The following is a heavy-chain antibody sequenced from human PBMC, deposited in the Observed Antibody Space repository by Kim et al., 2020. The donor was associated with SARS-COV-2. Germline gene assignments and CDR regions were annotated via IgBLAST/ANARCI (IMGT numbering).Heavy chain of an antibody. Sequence: VESLKISCQAFGYSFSGFWIGWVRQMPGKGLEWLGLIFPGDSDTRYSPSFQGQVTISVDKSITTAYLQWSSLKASDTAMYYCARQSGKYDSSGYYFSPFDIWGQGTMVTVSS. J-gene: IGHJ3*02. CDR1: GYSFSGFW. CDR3: ARQSGKYDSSGYYFSPFDI. CDR2: IFPGDSDT. D-gene: IGHD3-22*01. V-gene: IGHV5-51*01.